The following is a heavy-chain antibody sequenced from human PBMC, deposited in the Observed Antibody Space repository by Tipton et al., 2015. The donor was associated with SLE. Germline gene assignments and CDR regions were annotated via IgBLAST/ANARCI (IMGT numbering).Heavy chain of an antibody. CDR3: AKDHEYQLLLNYYYGMDV. CDR1: GFTFSTYG. D-gene: IGHD2-2*01. J-gene: IGHJ6*02. V-gene: IGHV3-30*02. Sequence: GSLRLSCAASGFTFSTYGMHWVRQAPGKGLEWVAFIRYDGSNKYYADSVKGRFTISRDNSKNTLYLQMNSLRAEDTAVYYCAKDHEYQLLLNYYYGMDVWGQGTTVTVSS. CDR2: IRYDGSNK.